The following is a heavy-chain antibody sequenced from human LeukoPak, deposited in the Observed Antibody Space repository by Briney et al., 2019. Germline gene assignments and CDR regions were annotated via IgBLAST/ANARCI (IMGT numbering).Heavy chain of an antibody. CDR2: INPDNGGS. Sequence: ASVKVSCKASGYIFTGYYLHWFRQGPGQGLEWMGWINPDNGGSMYSQKFQGRVTMTRDTSVSTVYLELSTLTSGDTAFYYCGGGRGITAFDYWGQGTLVTVSS. CDR1: GYIFTGYY. V-gene: IGHV1-2*02. D-gene: IGHD6-13*01. CDR3: GGGRGITAFDY. J-gene: IGHJ4*02.